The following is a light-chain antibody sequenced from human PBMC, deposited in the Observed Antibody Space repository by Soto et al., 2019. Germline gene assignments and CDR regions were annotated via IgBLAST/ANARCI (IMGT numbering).Light chain of an antibody. Sequence: QSALAQPASVSGSRGQSITISCTGTSSDVGGYNYVSWYQHHPGKAPRLMIYASSNRPSGVSHRFSGSRSGNTASLTISGLQAEDEADYYCSSYTSGTTLYVFGTGTKVTVL. V-gene: IGLV2-14*01. J-gene: IGLJ1*01. CDR2: ASS. CDR3: SSYTSGTTLYV. CDR1: SSDVGGYNY.